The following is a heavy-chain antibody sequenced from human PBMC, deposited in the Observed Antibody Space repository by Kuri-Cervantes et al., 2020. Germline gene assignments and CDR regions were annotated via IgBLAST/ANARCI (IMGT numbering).Heavy chain of an antibody. V-gene: IGHV4-61*03. Sequence: SGTLSLTWTVSDGSASNRGYSRSWIRQPRGKGLDWFGFIYYSGSTCYNPSLKSRVTISIDTSKNPFSLQLSSVTAADTAVYYCARHVGYSSCSWEDYFDYWGQGTLVTVSS. J-gene: IGHJ4*02. CDR1: DGSASNRGYS. CDR2: IYYSGST. D-gene: IGHD6-19*01. CDR3: ARHVGYSSCSWEDYFDY.